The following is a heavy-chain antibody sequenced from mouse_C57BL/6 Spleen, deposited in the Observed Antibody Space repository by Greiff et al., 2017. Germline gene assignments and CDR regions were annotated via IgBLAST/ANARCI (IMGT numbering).Heavy chain of an antibody. CDR1: GYTFTSYW. D-gene: IGHD2-5*01. Sequence: VQLQQSGTELVKPGASVKLSCKASGYTFTSYWMHWVKQRPGQGLEWIGNINPSNGGTNYNEKFKSKATLTVDKSSSTAYMQLSSLTSEDSAVYYCARAYYSNVAWFAYWGQGTLVTVSA. J-gene: IGHJ3*01. CDR2: INPSNGGT. CDR3: ARAYYSNVAWFAY. V-gene: IGHV1-53*01.